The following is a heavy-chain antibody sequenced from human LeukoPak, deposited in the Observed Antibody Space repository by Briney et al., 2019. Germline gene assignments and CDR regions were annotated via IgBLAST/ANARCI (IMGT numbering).Heavy chain of an antibody. Sequence: ASVKVSCKASGYTFTGYYMHWVRQAPGQGVEWMGRINPNSGGTNYAQKFQGRVTMTRDTSISTAYMELSRLRSDDTAVYYCARAGYSSSWYWFDPWGQGTLVTVSS. CDR3: ARAGYSSSWYWFDP. J-gene: IGHJ5*02. CDR2: INPNSGGT. D-gene: IGHD6-13*01. V-gene: IGHV1-2*06. CDR1: GYTFTGYY.